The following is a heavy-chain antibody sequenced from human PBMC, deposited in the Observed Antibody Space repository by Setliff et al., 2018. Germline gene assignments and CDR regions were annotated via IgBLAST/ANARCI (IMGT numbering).Heavy chain of an antibody. CDR3: ARDYLRSNYDFWSGPPNWFDP. CDR1: GFTFSSYW. V-gene: IGHV3-7*01. J-gene: IGHJ5*02. CDR2: IKQDGSEK. D-gene: IGHD3-3*01. Sequence: GGSLRLSCAASGFTFSSYWMSWVRQAPGKGLEWVANIKQDGSEKYYVDSVKGRFTIFRDNAKNSLYLQMNSRRAEDTAVYYCARDYLRSNYDFWSGPPNWFDPWGQGTLVTVSS.